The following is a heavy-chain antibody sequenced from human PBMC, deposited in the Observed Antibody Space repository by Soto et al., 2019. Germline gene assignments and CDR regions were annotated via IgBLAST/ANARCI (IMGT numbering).Heavy chain of an antibody. J-gene: IGHJ6*02. CDR3: ASVAVAGYYYYGMDV. Sequence: SETLSLTCTVSGGSISSSGYYWGWVRQPPGKGLEWIGSIYYSGSTYYNPSLKSRVTISVDTSKNQFSLKLSSVTAADTAVYYCASVAVAGYYYYGMDVWGQGTTVTVSS. CDR2: IYYSGST. CDR1: GGSISSSGYY. V-gene: IGHV4-39*01. D-gene: IGHD6-19*01.